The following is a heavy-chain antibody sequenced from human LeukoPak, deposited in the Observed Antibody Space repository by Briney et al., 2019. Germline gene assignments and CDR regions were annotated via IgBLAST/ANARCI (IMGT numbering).Heavy chain of an antibody. CDR3: ASAIAGAATYAFDI. Sequence: SETLSLTCTVSGGSISNYFWSWIRQPPAEGLEGIGDIYYSGSTNYNPSLHSRVTISVDTTKNQFSLKLSSVTAADTVVYYCASAIAGAATYAFDIWGQGTMVTVSS. V-gene: IGHV4-59*01. CDR1: GGSISNYF. CDR2: IYYSGST. J-gene: IGHJ3*02. D-gene: IGHD6-13*01.